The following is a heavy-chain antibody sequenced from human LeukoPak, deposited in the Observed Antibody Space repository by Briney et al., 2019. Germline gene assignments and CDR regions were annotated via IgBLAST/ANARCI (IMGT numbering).Heavy chain of an antibody. D-gene: IGHD3-22*01. V-gene: IGHV3-23*01. J-gene: IGHJ4*02. Sequence: GGSPRLSCAASGFSFSSYAMSWVRQAPGKGLEWVSGISGSGGSTYYADSVKGRFTISRDNSKNTLYLQMNSLRAEDTAVYYCAKGAYYYDSSGYYAYWGQGTLVTVSS. CDR3: AKGAYYYDSSGYYAY. CDR2: ISGSGGST. CDR1: GFSFSSYA.